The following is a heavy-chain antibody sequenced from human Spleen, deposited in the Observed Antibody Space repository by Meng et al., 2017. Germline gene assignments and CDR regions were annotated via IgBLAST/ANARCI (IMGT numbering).Heavy chain of an antibody. Sequence: QVQLKQWGAGLLKPSETLSLTCVVSGGSFSDYYWSWIRQPPGKGLEWIGEIDHSGGSTSYNPSLKSRVTISVDTSKKQFSLNLRSVTAADTAVYYCARGIWEDTYFDYWGQGTLVTVYS. CDR2: IDHSGGST. CDR1: GGSFSDYY. J-gene: IGHJ4*02. CDR3: ARGIWEDTYFDY. V-gene: IGHV4-34*01. D-gene: IGHD1-26*01.